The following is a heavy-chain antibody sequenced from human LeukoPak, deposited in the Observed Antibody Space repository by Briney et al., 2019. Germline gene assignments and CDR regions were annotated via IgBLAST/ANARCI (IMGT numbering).Heavy chain of an antibody. V-gene: IGHV3-23*01. J-gene: IGHJ4*02. CDR3: AKTYYTAWLYFDY. D-gene: IGHD1-26*01. Sequence: PGGSLRLSCAASGFTFSSYAMSWGRQAPGMGLEWVSAISGSGGSTYYADSVKGRFTISRDNSKNTLYLQMNSLRAEDTAVYYCAKTYYTAWLYFDYWGQGTLVTVSS. CDR1: GFTFSSYA. CDR2: ISGSGGST.